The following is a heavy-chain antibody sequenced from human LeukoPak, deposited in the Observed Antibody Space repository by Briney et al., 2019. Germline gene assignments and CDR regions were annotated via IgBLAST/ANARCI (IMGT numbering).Heavy chain of an antibody. J-gene: IGHJ4*02. V-gene: IGHV3-21*01. CDR2: ISGNTSYI. Sequence: GGSLRLSCVASGFSLFSYSINWVRQAPGKGLEWVSSISGNTSYIYYADSVKGRFTISRDNAKNSLYLQMNSLSAEDTAMYYCARERPNDYWGQGTLVTVSS. CDR1: GFSLFSYS. CDR3: ARERPNDY.